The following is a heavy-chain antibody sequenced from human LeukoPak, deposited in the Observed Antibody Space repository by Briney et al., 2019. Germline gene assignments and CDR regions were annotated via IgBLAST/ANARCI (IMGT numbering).Heavy chain of an antibody. Sequence: GGSLRLSCAASGFTVNTYDMHWVRQAPGEGPEWIAYFGISGTIYSADSVRGRFTISIDNAKNSLFLQMNSLRVDDTAIYYCAGYGVYPYWGQGTPVTVSS. CDR2: FGISGTI. J-gene: IGHJ4*02. CDR3: AGYGVYPY. CDR1: GFTVNTYD. D-gene: IGHD4-17*01. V-gene: IGHV3-48*01.